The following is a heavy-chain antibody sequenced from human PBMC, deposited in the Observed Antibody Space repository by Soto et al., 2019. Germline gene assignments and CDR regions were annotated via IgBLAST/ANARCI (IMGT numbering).Heavy chain of an antibody. V-gene: IGHV4-38-2*01. D-gene: IGHD3-22*01. CDR3: TRGAGAPWVRFDS. Sequence: TSETLSLTCGVSGYSITSGFYWGWVRQSPGKGLEWIGSISYSAKTFYNPSLASRLSIAVDTSMNQFSLRLTSVTAADTPLYYCTRGAGAPWVRFDSWGQGTLVTVSS. CDR1: GYSITSGFY. CDR2: ISYSAKT. J-gene: IGHJ4*02.